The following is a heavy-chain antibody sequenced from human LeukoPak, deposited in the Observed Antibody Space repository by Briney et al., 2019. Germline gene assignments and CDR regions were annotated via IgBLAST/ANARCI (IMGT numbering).Heavy chain of an antibody. D-gene: IGHD3-3*01. J-gene: IGHJ6*03. CDR1: GYTFTGYY. CDR2: INPNSGGT. V-gene: IGHV1-2*02. CDR3: ARAGYDFWRVGGHYYYMDV. Sequence: ASVKVSCKASGYTFTGYYMHWVRQAPGQGLEWMGWINPNSGGTNYAQKFQGRVTITRNTSISTAYMELSSLRSEDTAVYYCARAGYDFWRVGGHYYYMDVWGKGTTVTVSS.